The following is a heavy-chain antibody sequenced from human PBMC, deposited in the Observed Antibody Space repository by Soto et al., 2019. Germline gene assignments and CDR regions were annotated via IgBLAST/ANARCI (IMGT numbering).Heavy chain of an antibody. D-gene: IGHD5-18*01. CDR2: ISGSGGST. V-gene: IGHV3-23*01. CDR3: AKDRIPAMAYFDY. CDR1: GFTFSSYA. J-gene: IGHJ4*02. Sequence: GPLRLSCAASGFTFSSYAMSWVRQAPGKGLEWVSAISGSGGSTYYADSVKGRFTISRDNSKNTLYLQMNSLRAEDTAVYYCAKDRIPAMAYFDYWGQGTLVTVSS.